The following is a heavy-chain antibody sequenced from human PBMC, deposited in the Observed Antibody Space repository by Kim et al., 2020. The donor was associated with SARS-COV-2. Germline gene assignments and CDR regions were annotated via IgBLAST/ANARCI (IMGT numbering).Heavy chain of an antibody. CDR2: ISSSSSYT. J-gene: IGHJ5*02. CDR1: GFTFSDYY. D-gene: IGHD6-13*01. Sequence: GGSLRLSCAASGFTFSDYYMSLIRQAPGKGLEWVSYISSSSSYTNYADSVKGRFTISRDNAKNSLYLQMNSLRAEDTAVYYCARVNWVAAAVGSGDWFDPWGQGTLVTVSS. V-gene: IGHV3-11*06. CDR3: ARVNWVAAAVGSGDWFDP.